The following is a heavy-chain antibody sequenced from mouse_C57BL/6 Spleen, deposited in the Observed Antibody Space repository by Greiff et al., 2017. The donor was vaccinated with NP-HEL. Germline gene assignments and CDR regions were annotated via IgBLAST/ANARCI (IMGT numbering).Heavy chain of an antibody. J-gene: IGHJ4*01. CDR1: GYTFTDYN. CDR3: ARGGRNGYYAMDD. CDR2: INPNNGGT. Sequence: EVQLQQSGPELVKPGASVKMSCKASGYTFTDYNMHWVKQSHGKSLEWIGYINPNNGGTSYNQKFKGKATLTVNKSSSTAYMELRSLTSEDSAVYYCARGGRNGYYAMDDWGQGTSVTVSS. V-gene: IGHV1-22*01. D-gene: IGHD1-1*02.